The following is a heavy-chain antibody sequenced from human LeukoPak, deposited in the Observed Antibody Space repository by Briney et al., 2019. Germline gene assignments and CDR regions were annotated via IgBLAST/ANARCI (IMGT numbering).Heavy chain of an antibody. D-gene: IGHD3-22*01. Sequence: PSETLSLTCTVSGGSISSGDYYWSWIRQPPGEGLEWIGYIYYSGSTYYNPSLKSRVTISVDTSKNQFSLKLSSVTAADTAVYYCAREEPDYYDGSGYTDYWGQGTLVTVSS. CDR3: AREEPDYYDGSGYTDY. CDR2: IYYSGST. CDR1: GGSISSGDYY. V-gene: IGHV4-30-4*01. J-gene: IGHJ4*02.